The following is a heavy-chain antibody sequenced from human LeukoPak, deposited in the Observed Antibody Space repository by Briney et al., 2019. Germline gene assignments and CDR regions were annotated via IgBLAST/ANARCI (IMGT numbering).Heavy chain of an antibody. CDR2: IRSTPDGGAT. CDR3: ATDFHFGYCTATSCANY. Sequence: GGSLRLSCAASGFTFISSWMTWVRQAPGKGLEWVGRIRSTPDGGATDYAAPVKGRFTISRDDSKNTLYLQMSSLRTEDTAVYYCATDFHFGYCTATSCANYWGQGTLVTVSS. V-gene: IGHV3-15*01. J-gene: IGHJ4*02. D-gene: IGHD2-2*03. CDR1: GFTFISSW.